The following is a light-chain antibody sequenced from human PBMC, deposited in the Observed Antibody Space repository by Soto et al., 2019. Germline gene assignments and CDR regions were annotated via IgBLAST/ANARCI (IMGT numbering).Light chain of an antibody. Sequence: EIVLTQSPATLFLSPGERATLSCRARQSVSRHLAWYQQKPGQAPRLLIYDASNRATGIPARFSGSGSGTDFTLTISRLEPEDCAVYYCQQRSNWPPVITFGGGTTGDIK. CDR2: DAS. CDR1: QSVSRH. V-gene: IGKV3-11*01. CDR3: QQRSNWPPVIT. J-gene: IGKJ4*01.